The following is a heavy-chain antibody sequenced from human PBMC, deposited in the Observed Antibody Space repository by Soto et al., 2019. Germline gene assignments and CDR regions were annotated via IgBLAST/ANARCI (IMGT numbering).Heavy chain of an antibody. Sequence: QVQLQESGPGLVKPSQTLSLTCTVSGASISSGGYYWGWIRQHPGKGLEWIGFIYYIGTSYYNPSLESRITLSVDPSKTHFSLNLTSVTAADTAVYYCARVLRDVLSDRYYWYFDLWGRGTLVTVSS. D-gene: IGHD3-16*02. CDR2: IYYIGTS. V-gene: IGHV4-31*03. CDR3: ARVLRDVLSDRYYWYFDL. J-gene: IGHJ2*01. CDR1: GASISSGGYY.